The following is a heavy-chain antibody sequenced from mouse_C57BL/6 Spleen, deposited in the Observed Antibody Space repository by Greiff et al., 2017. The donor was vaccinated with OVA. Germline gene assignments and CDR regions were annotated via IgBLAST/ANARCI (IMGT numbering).Heavy chain of an antibody. CDR3: VSNYYFDY. Sequence: VQLQQSGPELVKPGASVKISCKASGYTFTDYYMNWVKQSHGKSLEWIGDINPNNGGTSYNQKFKGKATLTVDKSSSTAYMELRSLTSEDSAVYYCVSNYYFDYWGQGTTLTVSS. J-gene: IGHJ2*01. V-gene: IGHV1-26*01. CDR1: GYTFTDYY. CDR2: INPNNGGT. D-gene: IGHD2-5*01.